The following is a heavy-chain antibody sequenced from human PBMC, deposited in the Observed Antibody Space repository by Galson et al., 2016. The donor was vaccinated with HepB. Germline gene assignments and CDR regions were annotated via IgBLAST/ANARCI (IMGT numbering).Heavy chain of an antibody. D-gene: IGHD5-24*01. Sequence: SLRLSCAASGFTFNSYAMSWVRQAPGRGLEWVSAISGGGGSTYYADSVKGRFTISRDNSKNTLYLQMKSLRAEDTAVYYCANGRENYYYHYGMDVWGQGTTVTVSS. J-gene: IGHJ6*02. CDR2: ISGGGGST. V-gene: IGHV3-23*01. CDR1: GFTFNSYA. CDR3: ANGRENYYYHYGMDV.